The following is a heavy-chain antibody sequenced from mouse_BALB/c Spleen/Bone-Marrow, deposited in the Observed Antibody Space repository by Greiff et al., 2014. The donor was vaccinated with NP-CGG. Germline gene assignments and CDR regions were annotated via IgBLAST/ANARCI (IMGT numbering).Heavy chain of an antibody. CDR3: GRGDDYDGDFDR. J-gene: IGHJ2*01. CDR1: GYSFTGYF. D-gene: IGHD2-4*01. Sequence: EVKLVESGPELVKPGASVKISCKASGYSFTGYFMNWVKQSHGKSLEWIGRINPYNGDTFYNQKFKGKATLTVDESSSTAHMELLSLTSEDSAVYYCGRGDDYDGDFDRWGQGTTLTVSS. V-gene: IGHV1-37*01. CDR2: INPYNGDT.